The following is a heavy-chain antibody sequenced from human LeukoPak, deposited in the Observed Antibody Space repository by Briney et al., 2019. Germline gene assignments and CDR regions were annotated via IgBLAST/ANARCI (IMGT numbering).Heavy chain of an antibody. CDR3: AREWGIAVAGTFAY. CDR2: MWYDGSNK. CDR1: GFTFSSYG. D-gene: IGHD6-19*01. J-gene: IGHJ4*02. V-gene: IGHV3-30*02. Sequence: GGSLRLSCAASGFTFSSYGMHWVRQAPGKGLEWVAIMWYDGSNKYYTDSVKGRFTISRDNSKNTLYLQMNSLRAEDTVVYYCAREWGIAVAGTFAYWGQGTLVTVSS.